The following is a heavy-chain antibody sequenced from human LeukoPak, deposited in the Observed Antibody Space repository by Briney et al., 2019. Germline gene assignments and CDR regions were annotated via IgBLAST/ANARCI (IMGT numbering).Heavy chain of an antibody. CDR3: ATETNGRHYDY. V-gene: IGHV3-21*06. CDR1: GLTFSTSG. Sequence: PGGSLRFSCTTSGLTFSTSGFNWVRQAPGKGLEWVASIGPTGFDRYHADSIKGRFTISRDNANNFLYLQMDSLRAEDTAVYYCATETNGRHYDYWGQGTLLTVSS. CDR2: IGPTGFDR. D-gene: IGHD1-14*01. J-gene: IGHJ4*02.